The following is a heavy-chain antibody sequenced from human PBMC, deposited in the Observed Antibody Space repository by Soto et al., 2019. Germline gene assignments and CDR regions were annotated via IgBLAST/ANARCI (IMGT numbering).Heavy chain of an antibody. V-gene: IGHV3-23*01. Sequence: GGSLRLSCAASGFTFSFYAMNWVRQAPGKGLEWVSTISDGGGTTYYADSVRGRFTISRDNSQNTLFLQMNSLRAEDTAVYYCVKRRQVVGTNDFDYWGQGTLVTVSS. CDR3: VKRRQVVGTNDFDY. J-gene: IGHJ4*02. D-gene: IGHD1-26*01. CDR1: GFTFSFYA. CDR2: ISDGGGTT.